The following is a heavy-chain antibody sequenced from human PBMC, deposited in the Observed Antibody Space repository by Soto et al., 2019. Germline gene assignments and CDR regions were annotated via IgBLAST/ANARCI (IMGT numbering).Heavy chain of an antibody. D-gene: IGHD3-16*02. CDR1: GGSISSGGYY. CDR3: AGYQVRYHVEGDAFDI. V-gene: IGHV4-31*03. CDR2: IYYSGST. J-gene: IGHJ3*02. Sequence: QVQLQESGPGLVKPSQTLSLTCTVSGGSISSGGYYWSWIRQHPGKGLEWIGYIYYSGSTYYNPYLKGRVTRSVDTSKNQFALKLSSVAAADTAVYYCAGYQVRYHVEGDAFDIWGQGTMVTVSS.